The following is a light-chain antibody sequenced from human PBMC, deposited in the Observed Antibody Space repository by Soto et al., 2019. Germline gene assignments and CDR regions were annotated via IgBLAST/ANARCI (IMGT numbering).Light chain of an antibody. CDR2: GAS. J-gene: IGKJ1*01. CDR3: QQCNTWPLT. CDR1: QSVSSN. V-gene: IGKV3-15*01. Sequence: EIVMTQSPATLSVSPGERATLSCRASQSVSSNLAWYQQKPGQAPRLLIYGASTRATGIPARFSGSGSGTEFTLTISRLQSEDFAVYYCQQCNTWPLTFGQGTRVEIQ.